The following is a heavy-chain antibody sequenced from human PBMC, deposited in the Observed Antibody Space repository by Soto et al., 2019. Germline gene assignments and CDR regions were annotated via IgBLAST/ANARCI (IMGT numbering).Heavy chain of an antibody. J-gene: IGHJ6*02. V-gene: IGHV4-59*08. D-gene: IGHD3-3*01. CDR1: GGSISNYY. Sequence: QVQLQESGPGLVKPSETLSLTCTVSGGSISNYYWSWVRQPPGKGPEWIGYSHYTGSTNYNPSLKSRVTLSVDTSKRQFSLILSSVTAADTAVYYCATFSGGPAVDGVDVWGQGTAVIVSS. CDR3: ATFSGGPAVDGVDV. CDR2: SHYTGST.